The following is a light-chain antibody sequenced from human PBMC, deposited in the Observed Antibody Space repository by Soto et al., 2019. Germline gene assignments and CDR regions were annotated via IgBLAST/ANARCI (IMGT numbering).Light chain of an antibody. V-gene: IGKV3-11*01. J-gene: IGKJ5*01. CDR3: QQRRNWPIT. CDR2: DAS. Sequence: EIVLTQSPATLSLSPGERATLSCRASQSVSTYLAWYQQKPGQAPRLLIYDASNWATGVPARFSGSGSGTDFNLTISSLEPEDFAVYYCQQRRNWPITFGQGTRLDIK. CDR1: QSVSTY.